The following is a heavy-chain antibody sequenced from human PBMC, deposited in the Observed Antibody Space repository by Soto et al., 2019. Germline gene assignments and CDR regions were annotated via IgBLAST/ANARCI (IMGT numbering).Heavy chain of an antibody. D-gene: IGHD1-7*01. Sequence: GESLKISCKGSGYIFDNYWIAWVRQMPGKGLEWMGIIYPYDSDTRYSPSFQGQVTISADKSITTAYLHWSRLKASDTAMYYCARRTNGTTGSYAFDFWGQGKMVTVSS. V-gene: IGHV5-51*01. J-gene: IGHJ3*01. CDR1: GYIFDNYW. CDR2: IYPYDSDT. CDR3: ARRTNGTTGSYAFDF.